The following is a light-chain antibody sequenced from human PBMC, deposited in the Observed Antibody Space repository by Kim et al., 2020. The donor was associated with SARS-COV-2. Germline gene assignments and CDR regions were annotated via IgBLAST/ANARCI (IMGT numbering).Light chain of an antibody. CDR1: QDIANS. J-gene: IGKJ1*01. CDR3: QKYNSAPWT. V-gene: IGKV1-27*01. CDR2: GAS. Sequence: DRVTITCRASQDIANSLAWYQQKPGKVPQVLIYGASTLQSGVPSRFSGSGSGTEFTLTIGSLQTEDVATYYCQKYNSAPWTFGPGTKVDIK.